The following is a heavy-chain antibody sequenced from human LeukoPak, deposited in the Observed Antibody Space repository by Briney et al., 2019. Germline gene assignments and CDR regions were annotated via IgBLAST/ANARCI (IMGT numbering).Heavy chain of an antibody. CDR1: AYTFTNYS. Sequence: ASVKVSCKASAYTFTNYSVSWIRQAPGQGLEWMGWISAFNGKTNYAQKLKGRVIVTTDKSTSTAYLELRSLRSDDTAVYYCAKTYCSGGSCYGMDVWGQGTTVTVSS. CDR2: ISAFNGKT. D-gene: IGHD2-15*01. CDR3: AKTYCSGGSCYGMDV. V-gene: IGHV1-18*01. J-gene: IGHJ6*02.